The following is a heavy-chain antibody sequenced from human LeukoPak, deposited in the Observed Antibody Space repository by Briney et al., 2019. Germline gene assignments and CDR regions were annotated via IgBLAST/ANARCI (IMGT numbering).Heavy chain of an antibody. CDR2: IRYDGSNK. J-gene: IGHJ4*02. CDR1: GFTFSGYG. CDR3: LKKGQNEDYGKPD. D-gene: IGHD4-17*01. V-gene: IGHV3-30*02. Sequence: PGGSLRLSCAASGFTFSGYGMHWVRQAPGKGLEWVAFIRYDGSNKYYADSVKGRFTISRDNFKNTLYLQMNSLRADDTAVYYCLKKGQNEDYGKPDWGQGTLVTVPS.